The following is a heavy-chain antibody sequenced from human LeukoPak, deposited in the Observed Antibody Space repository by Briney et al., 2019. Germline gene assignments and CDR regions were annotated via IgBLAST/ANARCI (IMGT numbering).Heavy chain of an antibody. Sequence: ASVKVSCKASGYTFTGYYMHWVRQAPGQGLEWMGCIHPNSGGTNYAQKFPGRVTMTRDTSISTASMELSRLRSDDTAVYHRARATRSSGWFHSDDWGQGTPVSASS. CDR3: ARATRSSGWFHSDD. V-gene: IGHV1-2*02. D-gene: IGHD6-19*01. J-gene: IGHJ4*02. CDR2: IHPNSGGT. CDR1: GYTFTGYY.